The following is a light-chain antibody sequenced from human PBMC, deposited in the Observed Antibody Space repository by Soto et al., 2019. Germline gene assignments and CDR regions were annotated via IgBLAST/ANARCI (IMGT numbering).Light chain of an antibody. Sequence: DIQVTQSPSSVSAAVGDRVTITCRASQTISSWLAWYQQKPGKAPKLLIYKASTLKSGVPSRFSGSGSGTEFTLTISSLQPDDFATYYCQHYNSYSEAFGQGTKVDNK. CDR1: QTISSW. CDR3: QHYNSYSEA. V-gene: IGKV1-5*03. CDR2: KAS. J-gene: IGKJ1*01.